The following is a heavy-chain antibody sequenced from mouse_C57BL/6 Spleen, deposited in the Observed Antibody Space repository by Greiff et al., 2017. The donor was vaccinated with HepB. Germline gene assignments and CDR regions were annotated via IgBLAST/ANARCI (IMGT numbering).Heavy chain of an antibody. CDR1: GYTFTSYT. CDR3: ARSEAQVSWFAY. CDR2: INPSSGYT. Sequence: QVQLKESGAEPARPGASVKMSCKASGYTFTSYTMHWVKQRPGQGLEWIGYINPSSGYTKYNQKFKDKATLTADKSSSTAYMQLSSLTSEDSAVYYCARSEAQVSWFAYWGQGTLVTVSA. J-gene: IGHJ3*01. V-gene: IGHV1-4*01. D-gene: IGHD3-2*02.